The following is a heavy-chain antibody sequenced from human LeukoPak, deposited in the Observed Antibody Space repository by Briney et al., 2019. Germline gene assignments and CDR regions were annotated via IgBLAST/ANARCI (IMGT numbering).Heavy chain of an antibody. CDR1: GGSFSGYY. D-gene: IGHD4-23*01. V-gene: IGHV4-34*01. J-gene: IGHJ3*02. CDR3: ARAVWYGGNSGDAFDI. Sequence: SETLSLTCAVYGGSFSGYYWSWIRQPPGKGLEWIGEIYHSGSTNYNPSLKSRVTISVDKSKNQFSLKLSSVTAADTAVYYCARAVWYGGNSGDAFDIWGQGTMVTVSS. CDR2: IYHSGST.